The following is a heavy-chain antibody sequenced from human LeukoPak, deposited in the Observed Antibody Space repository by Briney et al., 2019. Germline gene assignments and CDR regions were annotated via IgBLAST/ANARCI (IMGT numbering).Heavy chain of an antibody. J-gene: IGHJ4*02. V-gene: IGHV1-18*01. CDR2: ISAYNGNT. CDR1: GGTFSSYV. CDR3: ARESNYGDYDSDY. Sequence: ASVKVSCKASGGTFSSYVSSWVRQAPGQGLEWMGWISAYNGNTNYAQKLQGRVTMTTDTSTSTAYMELRSLRSDDTAVYYCARESNYGDYDSDYWGQGTLVTVSS. D-gene: IGHD4-17*01.